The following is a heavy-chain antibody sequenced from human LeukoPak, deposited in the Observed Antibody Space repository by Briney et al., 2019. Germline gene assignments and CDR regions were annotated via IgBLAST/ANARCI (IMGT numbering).Heavy chain of an antibody. CDR2: ITSTSDTI. CDR1: GFTFSDYN. J-gene: IGHJ4*02. Sequence: GGSLRLSCEASGFTFSDYNMNWVRQAPGEGLEWLSYITSTSDTIYYADSVKGRFTSSRDNAKNSVYLQMNSLRAEDTAVYYCARTIVATVILFDYWGQGTLVTVSS. CDR3: ARTIVATVILFDY. V-gene: IGHV3-48*01. D-gene: IGHD5-12*01.